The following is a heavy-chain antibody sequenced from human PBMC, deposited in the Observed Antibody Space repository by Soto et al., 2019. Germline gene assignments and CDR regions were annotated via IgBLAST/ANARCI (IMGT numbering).Heavy chain of an antibody. CDR2: IIPISGTA. CDR3: ARGRYSSGWYKYGMDV. J-gene: IGHJ6*02. D-gene: IGHD6-19*01. Sequence: QVQLVQSGAEVKKPGSSVKVSCKASGGTFSSYAISWVRQAPGQGLEWMGGIIPISGTANYAQKLQGRVTITAEESTSTAYMELSSLRSEDTAVYYCARGRYSSGWYKYGMDVWGRGATVTVSS. CDR1: GGTFSSYA. V-gene: IGHV1-69*01.